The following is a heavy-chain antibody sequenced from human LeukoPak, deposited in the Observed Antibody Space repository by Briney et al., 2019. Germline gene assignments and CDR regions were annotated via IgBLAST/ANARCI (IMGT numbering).Heavy chain of an antibody. D-gene: IGHD1-26*01. V-gene: IGHV1-2*02. CDR3: AGGIVGATITEDAFDI. CDR2: INPNSGGT. CDR1: GYTFFYYG. Sequence: ASVKVSCKASGYTFFYYGLSWVRQAPGQGLEWMGWINPNSGGTNYAQKFQGRVTMTRDTSISTAYMELSRLRSDDTAVYYCAGGIVGATITEDAFDIWGQGTMVTVSS. J-gene: IGHJ3*02.